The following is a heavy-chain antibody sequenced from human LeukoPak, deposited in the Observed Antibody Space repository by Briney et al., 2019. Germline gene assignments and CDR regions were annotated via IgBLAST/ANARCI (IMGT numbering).Heavy chain of an antibody. CDR3: ARRVGSTTGRFDY. Sequence: GGSLRLSCAASGFTFSNYAMSWVHQAPGKGLEWVSAISGSGGNTNYADSVRGRFTISRDKSKNTLYLQMNSLRAEDTAVYYCARRVGSTTGRFDYWGQGTLVTVSS. J-gene: IGHJ4*02. D-gene: IGHD1-26*01. V-gene: IGHV3-23*01. CDR1: GFTFSNYA. CDR2: ISGSGGNT.